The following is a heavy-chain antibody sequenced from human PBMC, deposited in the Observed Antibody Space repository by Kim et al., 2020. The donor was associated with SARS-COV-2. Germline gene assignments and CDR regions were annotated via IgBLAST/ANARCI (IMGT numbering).Heavy chain of an antibody. Sequence: QKLQGRVTMTTDTSTSTAYMELRSLRSDDTAVYYCAREVSYGFYYYGMDVWGQGTTVTVSS. V-gene: IGHV1-18*01. D-gene: IGHD5-18*01. CDR3: AREVSYGFYYYGMDV. J-gene: IGHJ6*02.